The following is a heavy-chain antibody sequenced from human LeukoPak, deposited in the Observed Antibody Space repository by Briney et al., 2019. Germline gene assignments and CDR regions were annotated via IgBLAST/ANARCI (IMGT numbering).Heavy chain of an antibody. V-gene: IGHV3-43*02. CDR1: GFTFDEYA. Sequence: GGSLRLSCAASGFTFDEYAMHWVRQAPGKGLEWVSLISADSTRTFNVASVKGRFTVSRDNNKSSLYLQMNNLRTEDTALYYCAKDLSSLFNSFNIWGQGTLVTVSS. D-gene: IGHD2/OR15-2a*01. CDR2: ISADSTRT. CDR3: AKDLSSLFNSFNI. J-gene: IGHJ3*02.